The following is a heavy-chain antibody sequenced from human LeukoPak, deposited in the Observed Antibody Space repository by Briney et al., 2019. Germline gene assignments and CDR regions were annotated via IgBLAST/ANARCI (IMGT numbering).Heavy chain of an antibody. CDR1: GFTFSSYG. Sequence: GGSLRLSCAASGFTFSSYGMHWVRQAPGKGLEWVAFIRYDGSNKYYADSVKGRFTISRDNSKNTVYLQMNSLRAEDTAVYYCAKERTTVVTPWFDCWGQGTLLTVSS. V-gene: IGHV3-30*02. CDR2: IRYDGSNK. CDR3: AKERTTVVTPWFDC. D-gene: IGHD4-23*01. J-gene: IGHJ4*02.